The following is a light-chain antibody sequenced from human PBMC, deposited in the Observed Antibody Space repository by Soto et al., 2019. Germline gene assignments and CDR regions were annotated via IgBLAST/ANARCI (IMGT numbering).Light chain of an antibody. CDR1: QSVSNNY. Sequence: EVVLTQSPGTLSLSPRERASLSCRASQSVSNNYLAWYQQRPGQSPRILIYAASSRAAGIPDRFSGSETGTDFTLPISRLEPEDFGVCYCLLYSRSTIFTFGPGTTVAMK. V-gene: IGKV3-20*01. J-gene: IGKJ3*01. CDR3: LLYSRSTIFT. CDR2: AAS.